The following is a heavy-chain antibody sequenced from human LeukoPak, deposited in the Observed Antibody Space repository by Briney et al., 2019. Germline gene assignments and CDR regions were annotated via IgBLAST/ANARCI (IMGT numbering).Heavy chain of an antibody. D-gene: IGHD3-22*01. CDR1: GLTFSSYA. V-gene: IGHV3-23*01. J-gene: IGHJ5*02. CDR3: ARKNSMILTNRFDP. Sequence: GGSLRLSCAASGLTFSSYAMSWVRQAPGKGLKWVSAISGSGGSTYYADSLKGRFTIPRDNSKNTLYLQTISPRAADTAVYYCARKNSMILTNRFDPWGQGTLVTVSS. CDR2: ISGSGGST.